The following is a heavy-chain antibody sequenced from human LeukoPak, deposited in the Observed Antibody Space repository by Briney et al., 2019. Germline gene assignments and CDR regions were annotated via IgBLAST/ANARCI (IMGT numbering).Heavy chain of an antibody. V-gene: IGHV3-30*02. D-gene: IGHD6-19*01. CDR2: IRYGESNK. CDR3: ATMQWLEGVNWFDP. CDR1: GFIFSNYG. J-gene: IGHJ5*02. Sequence: GGSLRLSCAASGFIFSNYGMHWVRQAPGKGLEWVAFIRYGESNKFYADSVKGRFTISRDNSKNILFLQMNSLRAEDTAVYYCATMQWLEGVNWFDPWGQGTLVTVSS.